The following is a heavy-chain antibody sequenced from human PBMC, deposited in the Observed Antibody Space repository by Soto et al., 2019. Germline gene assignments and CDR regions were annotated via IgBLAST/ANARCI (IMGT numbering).Heavy chain of an antibody. D-gene: IGHD3-9*01. V-gene: IGHV1-69*02. Sequence: QVQLVQSGAEVKKPGSSVKVSCKASGGTFSSYTISWVRQAPGQGLEWMGRIIPILGIANYAQKFQGRVTITAHKSTSTAYMELSSLRSEDTAVYYCASGPGANNDYDILTGYPDYYYYYGMDVWGQGTTVTVSS. J-gene: IGHJ6*02. CDR2: IIPILGIA. CDR1: GGTFSSYT. CDR3: ASGPGANNDYDILTGYPDYYYYYGMDV.